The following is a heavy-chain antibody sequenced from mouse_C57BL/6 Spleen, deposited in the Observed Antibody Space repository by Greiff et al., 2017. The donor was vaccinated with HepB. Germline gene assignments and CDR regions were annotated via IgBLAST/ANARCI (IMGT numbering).Heavy chain of an antibody. CDR3: ARHYSNPWYFDV. V-gene: IGHV1-80*01. D-gene: IGHD2-5*01. J-gene: IGHJ1*03. CDR1: GYAFSSYW. CDR2: IYPGDGDT. Sequence: VMLVESGAELVKPGASVKISCKASGYAFSSYWMNWVKQRPGKGLEWIGQIYPGDGDTNYNGKFKGKATLTADKSSSTAYMQLSSLTSEDSAVYFCARHYSNPWYFDVWGTGTTVTVSS.